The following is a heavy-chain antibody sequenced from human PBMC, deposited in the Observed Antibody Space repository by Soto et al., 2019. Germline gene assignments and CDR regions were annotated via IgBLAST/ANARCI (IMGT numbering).Heavy chain of an antibody. CDR2: IYYSGST. CDR1: GGSISSSSYY. Sequence: SETLSLTCTGSGGSISSSSYYWGWIRQPPGKGLEWIGSIYYSGSTYYNPSLKSRVTMSVDTSKNQFSLKLSSVTAADTAVYYCVRQGYTSNWYARRGMDVWGQGTTVTVSS. D-gene: IGHD6-13*01. J-gene: IGHJ6*02. CDR3: VRQGYTSNWYARRGMDV. V-gene: IGHV4-39*01.